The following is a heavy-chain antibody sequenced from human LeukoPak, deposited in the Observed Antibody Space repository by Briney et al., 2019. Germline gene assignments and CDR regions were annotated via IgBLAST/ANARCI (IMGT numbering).Heavy chain of an antibody. J-gene: IGHJ3*02. D-gene: IGHD3-22*01. CDR2: IYHSGST. CDR1: GGSISSGGYY. V-gene: IGHV4-30-2*01. Sequence: SQTLSLTCTVSGGSISSGGYYWSWIRQPPGKGLEWIGYIYHSGSTYYNPSLKSRVTISVDRSKSQFSLKLSSVTAADTAVYYCGLKYYYDSSGYYLGAFDIWGQGTMVTVSS. CDR3: GLKYYYDSSGYYLGAFDI.